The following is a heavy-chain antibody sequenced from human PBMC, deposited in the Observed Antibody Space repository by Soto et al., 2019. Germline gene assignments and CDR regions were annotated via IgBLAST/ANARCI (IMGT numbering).Heavy chain of an antibody. CDR2: ISGSGGST. CDR1: GFTFSSYA. Sequence: EVQLLESGGRLLQPGGSLRLSCAASGFTFSSYAMSWVRQAPGKGLEWVSGISGSGGSTYYADSVKGRFTISRDNSKNTLYLQMNSLRAEDTAVYYCAKCSPRYSSGLKAYYFDYWGQGTLVTVSS. D-gene: IGHD6-19*01. CDR3: AKCSPRYSSGLKAYYFDY. J-gene: IGHJ4*02. V-gene: IGHV3-23*01.